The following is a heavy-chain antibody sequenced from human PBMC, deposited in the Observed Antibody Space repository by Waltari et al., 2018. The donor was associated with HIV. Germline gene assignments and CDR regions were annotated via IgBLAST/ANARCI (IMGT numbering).Heavy chain of an antibody. CDR3: AGGFSHVLDY. CDR1: GFFFRNHA. J-gene: IGHJ4*02. D-gene: IGHD5-18*01. CDR2: ISGNGRDT. Sequence: EVQLLESGGALVQPGGSLRLSCAASGFFFRNHAMSWVRQAQGKGLEGVTSISGNGRDTNYAASVKGRFTISRDNSKNILYLQMNSLQAEDTAVYFCAGGFSHVLDYWGQGTLVTVSS. V-gene: IGHV3-23*01.